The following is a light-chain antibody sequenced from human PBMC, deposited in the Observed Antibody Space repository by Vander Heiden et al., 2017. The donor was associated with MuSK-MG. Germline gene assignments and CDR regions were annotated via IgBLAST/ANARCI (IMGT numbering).Light chain of an antibody. Sequence: EIVLTQSPGTLCLSPGERATLSCRASQSVRSTYLAWYQQKPGQAPRLLIYGVSTRATGIPDRFSGSGSGTDFTLTISRLEPEDFAVYFCQQDGDSPPTFGQGTRLEIK. CDR1: QSVRSTY. CDR2: GVS. CDR3: QQDGDSPPT. J-gene: IGKJ5*01. V-gene: IGKV3-20*01.